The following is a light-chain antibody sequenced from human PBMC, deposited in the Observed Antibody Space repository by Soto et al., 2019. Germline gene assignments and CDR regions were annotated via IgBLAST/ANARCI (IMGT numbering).Light chain of an antibody. CDR1: QSILYSSNNKNY. CDR2: WAS. CDR3: QQHYSTPFT. Sequence: DIVMTQSPDSLAVSLGERATINCKSSQSILYSSNNKNYLTWYQQKPGQPPKLLIYWASTRESGVPDRFSGSGSGTEFTLTISSLQAEDVAVYYCQQHYSTPFTFGPGTKVDIK. J-gene: IGKJ3*01. V-gene: IGKV4-1*01.